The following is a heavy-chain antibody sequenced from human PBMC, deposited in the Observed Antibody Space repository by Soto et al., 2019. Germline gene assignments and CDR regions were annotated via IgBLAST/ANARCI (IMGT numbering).Heavy chain of an antibody. CDR3: ATHLVAGQDY. CDR1: GFTFSSYS. CDR2: ISSSSSYI. Sequence: GGSLRLSCAASGFTFSSYSMNWVRQAPGKGLEWVSSISSSSSYIYYAGSVKGRFTISRDNAKNSLYLQMNSLRAEDTAVYYCATHLVAGQDYWGQGTLVTVSS. J-gene: IGHJ4*02. D-gene: IGHD6-19*01. V-gene: IGHV3-21*01.